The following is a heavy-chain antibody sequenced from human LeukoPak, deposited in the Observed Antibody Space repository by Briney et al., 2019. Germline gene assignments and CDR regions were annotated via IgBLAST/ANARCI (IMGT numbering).Heavy chain of an antibody. V-gene: IGHV4-34*01. Sequence: SETLSLTCAVYGGSFSGYYWSWIRQPPGKGLEWIGEINHSGSTNYNPSLKSRVTISVDTSKNQFSLKLSSVTAADTACYYCARRYYDYVWGSYLGHAFDIWGQGTMVTVSS. CDR2: INHSGST. J-gene: IGHJ3*02. D-gene: IGHD3-16*02. CDR1: GGSFSGYY. CDR3: ARRYYDYVWGSYLGHAFDI.